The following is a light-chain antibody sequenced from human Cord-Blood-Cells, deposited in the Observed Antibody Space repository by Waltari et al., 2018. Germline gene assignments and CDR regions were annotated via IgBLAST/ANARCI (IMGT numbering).Light chain of an antibody. Sequence: QSALTQPASVSGSPGQSITISCTGTSSDVGCYNHVSWYQQQPGQAPKPMIYDVSKRPSGVSSRFSGSKSGNTASLTISGLQADDEADYYCSSYTSSSPYVFGTGTKVTVL. CDR1: SSDVGCYNH. J-gene: IGLJ1*01. V-gene: IGLV2-14*01. CDR3: SSYTSSSPYV. CDR2: DVS.